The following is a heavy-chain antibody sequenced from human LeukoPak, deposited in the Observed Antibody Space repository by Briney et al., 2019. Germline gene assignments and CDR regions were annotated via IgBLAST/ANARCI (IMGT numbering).Heavy chain of an antibody. D-gene: IGHD5-18*01. CDR1: GGTFYSDA. CDR2: IIPIFGTA. Sequence: SVKVSCKASGGTFYSDALSWVRQAPGGGLEWVGGIIPIFGTASYAQRFQGRVTITADVSTRTAYMELTSLKYADTAVYFCARDAPSETALVSAFDIWGQGTMVTVSS. CDR3: ARDAPSETALVSAFDI. V-gene: IGHV1-69*13. J-gene: IGHJ3*02.